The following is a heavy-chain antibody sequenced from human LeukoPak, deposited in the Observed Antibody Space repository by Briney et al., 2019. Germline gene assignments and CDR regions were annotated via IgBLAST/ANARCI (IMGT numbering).Heavy chain of an antibody. V-gene: IGHV3-23*01. CDR3: AKAGPPLGYCSGGSRYAHFDY. J-gene: IGHJ4*02. CDR2: ISFTGGNT. Sequence: GGSLRLSCAASGFTLSSYAMSWVRQAPGKGLEWASAISFTGGNTYLADSVKGRFTISRDNSKNALYLQMNSLRADDTAVYYCAKAGPPLGYCSGGSRYAHFDYWGQGTLVTVSS. CDR1: GFTLSSYA. D-gene: IGHD2-15*01.